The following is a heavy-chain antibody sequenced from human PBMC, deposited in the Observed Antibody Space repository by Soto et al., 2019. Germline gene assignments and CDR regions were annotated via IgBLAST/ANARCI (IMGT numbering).Heavy chain of an antibody. Sequence: GGSLRLSCGVSGFTVTSNGVSWVRQAPGKGLEWVSAISPNGQGIWYADSVKGRFTISRDISKNTLYLQMNSLRAEDTAVYYCAKEKVRYYFDYWGQGTLVTVSS. CDR3: AKEKVRYYFDY. V-gene: IGHV3-23*01. CDR2: ISPNGQGI. J-gene: IGHJ4*02. CDR1: GFTVTSNG.